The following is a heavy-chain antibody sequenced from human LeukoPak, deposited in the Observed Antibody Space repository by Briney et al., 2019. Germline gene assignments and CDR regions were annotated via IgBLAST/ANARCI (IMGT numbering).Heavy chain of an antibody. D-gene: IGHD3-22*01. J-gene: IGHJ4*02. CDR2: ITSSSSYI. CDR1: GFTFSTYT. CDR3: ARHVVAVVLDY. V-gene: IGHV3-21*01. Sequence: GGSLRLSCAASGFTFSTYTMNWVRQAPGKGLEWVSSITSSSSYIYYADSVKGRFTISRDNAKNSLYLQMNSLRVEDPAVYYCARHVVAVVLDYWGQGTLVTVSS.